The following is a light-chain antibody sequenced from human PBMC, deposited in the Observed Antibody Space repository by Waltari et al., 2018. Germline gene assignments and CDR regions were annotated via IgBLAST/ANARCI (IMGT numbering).Light chain of an antibody. CDR2: HAS. Sequence: EIVLTQPPATLSLSPGERATLSCRASQTVSNFSAWYQQKPGQAPRLLIYHASKRATDIPDRFSGRGSGTDFTLTISSLEPGDSAVYYCQQRANWPPLTFGGGTRVEI. V-gene: IGKV3-11*01. CDR1: QTVSNF. CDR3: QQRANWPPLT. J-gene: IGKJ4*01.